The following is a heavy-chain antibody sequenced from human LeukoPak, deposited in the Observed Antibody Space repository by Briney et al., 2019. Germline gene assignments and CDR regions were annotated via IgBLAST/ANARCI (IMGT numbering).Heavy chain of an antibody. J-gene: IGHJ4*02. Sequence: GGSLRLSCAASGFTFSTYWMSWVRQAPGKGLEWVASIKEDGSEKYYVDSVKGRFTISRDNAKNSLYLQMNSLRAEDTAVYYCARVGRGFDYWGQGTLVTVSS. CDR1: GFTFSTYW. D-gene: IGHD3/OR15-3a*01. CDR2: IKEDGSEK. V-gene: IGHV3-7*01. CDR3: ARVGRGFDY.